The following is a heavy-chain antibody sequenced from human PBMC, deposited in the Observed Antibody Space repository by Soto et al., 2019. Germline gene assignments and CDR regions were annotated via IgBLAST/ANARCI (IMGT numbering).Heavy chain of an antibody. D-gene: IGHD6-13*01. J-gene: IGHJ6*03. CDR2: MNPNSGNT. CDR3: ARGRWADYYYYDMDV. Sequence: ASVKVSCKTSGYTFTIYDINWVRQATGQGLEWMGWMNPNSGNTGYAQKFQGRVTMTRNTSISTAYMELSSLRSEDTAVYYCARGRWADYYYYDMDVWGKGTTVTVSS. V-gene: IGHV1-8*01. CDR1: GYTFTIYD.